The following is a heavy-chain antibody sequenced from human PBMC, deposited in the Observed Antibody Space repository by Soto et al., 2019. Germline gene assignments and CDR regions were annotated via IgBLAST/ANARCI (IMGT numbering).Heavy chain of an antibody. J-gene: IGHJ6*02. CDR1: GYTFTSYG. D-gene: IGHD2-2*01. V-gene: IGHV1-69*04. CDR3: ARTRGVVPAAIYGMDV. CDR2: IIPILGIA. Sequence: SVKVSCKASGYTFTSYGISWVRQAPGQGLEWMGRIIPILGIANYAQKFQGRVTITADKSTSTAYMELSSLRSEDTAVYYCARTRGVVPAAIYGMDVWGQGTTVTVSS.